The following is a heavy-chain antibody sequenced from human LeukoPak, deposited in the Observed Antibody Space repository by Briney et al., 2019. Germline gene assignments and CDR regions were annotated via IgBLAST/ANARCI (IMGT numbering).Heavy chain of an antibody. V-gene: IGHV3-66*01. CDR3: ARSSEWLLDYYDY. Sequence: GGSLRLSCAASGFTFSSYAMSWVRQAPGKGLEWVSVIYSGGSTYYADSVKGRFTISRDNSKNMLYLQMNSLRAEDTAVYYCARSSEWLLDYYDYWGQGTLVTVSS. CDR2: IYSGGST. J-gene: IGHJ4*02. D-gene: IGHD3-3*01. CDR1: GFTFSSYA.